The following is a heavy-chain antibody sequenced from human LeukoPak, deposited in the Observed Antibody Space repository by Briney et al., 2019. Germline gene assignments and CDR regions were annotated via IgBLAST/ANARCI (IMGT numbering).Heavy chain of an antibody. Sequence: SETLSLTCTVSGGSISSSSYYWGWLRQPPGKGLEWIGNIYYDGRNYYNPSLKSRVTISVDTTKNQFSLKLSSVTAADTAVYYCAREGSRGYGGLDNWGQGTLVTVSS. CDR2: IYYDGRN. J-gene: IGHJ4*02. CDR3: AREGSRGYGGLDN. CDR1: GGSISSSSYY. V-gene: IGHV4-39*07. D-gene: IGHD4-23*01.